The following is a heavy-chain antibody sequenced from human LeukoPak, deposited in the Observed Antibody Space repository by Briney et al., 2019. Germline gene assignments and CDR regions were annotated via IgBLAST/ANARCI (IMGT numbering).Heavy chain of an antibody. D-gene: IGHD3-9*01. CDR1: GFTFSSYW. J-gene: IGHJ5*02. V-gene: IGHV3-7*01. Sequence: GGSLRLSCAASGFTFSSYWMSWVRQAPGKGLEWVANIKQDGSEKYYVDSVKGRFTISRDNAKNSLYLQMNSLRAEDTAVYYSARASEDWLPPANWFDPWGQGTLVTVSS. CDR3: ARASEDWLPPANWFDP. CDR2: IKQDGSEK.